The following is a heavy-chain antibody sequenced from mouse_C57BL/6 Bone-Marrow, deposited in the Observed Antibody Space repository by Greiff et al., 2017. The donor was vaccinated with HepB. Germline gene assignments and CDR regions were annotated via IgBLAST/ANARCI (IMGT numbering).Heavy chain of an antibody. J-gene: IGHJ4*01. D-gene: IGHD2-4*01. CDR3: ARDGYDYGYAMDY. CDR1: GFTFSDFY. CDR2: SRNKANDYTT. Sequence: EVNVVESGGGLVQSGRSLRLSCATSGFTFSDFYMEWVRQAPGKGLEWIAASRNKANDYTTEYSASVKGRFIVSRDTSQSILYLQMNALRAEDTAIYYCARDGYDYGYAMDYWGQGTSVTVSS. V-gene: IGHV7-1*01.